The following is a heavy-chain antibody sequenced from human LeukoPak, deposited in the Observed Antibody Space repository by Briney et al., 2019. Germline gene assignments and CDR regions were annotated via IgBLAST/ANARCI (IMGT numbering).Heavy chain of an antibody. V-gene: IGHV4-59*01. J-gene: IGHJ4*02. D-gene: IGHD5-18*01. CDR3: AGVGYNLDY. CDR2: IYYSGST. CDR1: GGSISSYY. Sequence: SETLSLTCTVSGGSISSYYWNSIRQPPGKGLEWIGYIYYSGSTNYNPSLKSRVTISVDTSKNQFTLKLSAVTAAVTAVYYCAGVGYNLDYWGQGTLVTVSS.